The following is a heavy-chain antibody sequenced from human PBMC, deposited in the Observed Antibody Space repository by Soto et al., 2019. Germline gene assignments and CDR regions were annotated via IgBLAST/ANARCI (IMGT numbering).Heavy chain of an antibody. V-gene: IGHV3-23*01. D-gene: IGHD2-21*01. J-gene: IGHJ5*02. CDR3: ASARHIGP. Sequence: PGGSLRLSCAASGFPFSIYAMTWVRQAPGKGLEWVSVISAAGGSSYYADSVKGRLSISRDNSKNILYLQMNSLRAEDTAVYYCASARHIGPWGQGTLVTVSS. CDR2: ISAAGGSS. CDR1: GFPFSIYA.